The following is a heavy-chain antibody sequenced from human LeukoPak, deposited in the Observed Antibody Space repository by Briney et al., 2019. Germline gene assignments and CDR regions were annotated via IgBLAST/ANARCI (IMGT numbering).Heavy chain of an antibody. CDR1: GYTFTGYY. V-gene: IGHV1-2*02. CDR2: INPNSGGT. D-gene: IGHD6-13*01. J-gene: IGHJ6*02. Sequence: ASVKVSCKASGYTFTGYYMHWVRQAPGQGLEWMGCINPNSGGTNYAQKFQGRVTMTRDTSISTAYMELSRLRSDDTAVYYCARVKAAAGEDYYYYGMDVWGQGTTVTVSS. CDR3: ARVKAAAGEDYYYYGMDV.